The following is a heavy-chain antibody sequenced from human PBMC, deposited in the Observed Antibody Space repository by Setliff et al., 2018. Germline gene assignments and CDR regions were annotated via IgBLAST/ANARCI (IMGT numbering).Heavy chain of an antibody. Sequence: SETLSLTCTVSGGSINNYYWSWIRQAPGKGLEWVGYVYYTGTTNYSPSLKGRVIISVDASKNRLSLQLNSVTPADTAVYYCARDRSAYNYGLDVWGQGTTVTSP. J-gene: IGHJ6*02. CDR3: ARDRSAYNYGLDV. CDR1: GGSINNYY. CDR2: VYYTGTT. V-gene: IGHV4-59*01.